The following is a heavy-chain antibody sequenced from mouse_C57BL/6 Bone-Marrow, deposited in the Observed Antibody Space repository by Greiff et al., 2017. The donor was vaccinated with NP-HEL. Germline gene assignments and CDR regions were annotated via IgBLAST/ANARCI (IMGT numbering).Heavy chain of an antibody. Sequence: VQLQQSGAELVRPGASVKLSCTASGFNIKDDYMHWVKQRPEQGLEWIGWIDPENGDTEYASKFQGKATITADTSSNTAYLQLSSLTSEDTAVYYCTKGYDYTWFAYWGQGTLVTVSA. D-gene: IGHD2-4*01. J-gene: IGHJ3*01. CDR2: IDPENGDT. CDR3: TKGYDYTWFAY. CDR1: GFNIKDDY. V-gene: IGHV14-4*01.